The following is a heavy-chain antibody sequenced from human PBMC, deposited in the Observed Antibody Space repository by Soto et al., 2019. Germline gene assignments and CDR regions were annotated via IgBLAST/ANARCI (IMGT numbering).Heavy chain of an antibody. D-gene: IGHD1-1*01. V-gene: IGHV6-1*01. J-gene: IGHJ6*03. Sequence: SQTLSLTCDISGDSVSSNSAGWNWIRQTPSRDLEWLGRTYYKSKWYYTYAASVKSRITVSPDTSNNQFSLQLTSVTPEDTAVYYCARGSWDDVSGHYYMDVWDKGTTVTVSS. CDR2: TYYKSKWYY. CDR3: ARGSWDDVSGHYYMDV. CDR1: GDSVSSNSAG.